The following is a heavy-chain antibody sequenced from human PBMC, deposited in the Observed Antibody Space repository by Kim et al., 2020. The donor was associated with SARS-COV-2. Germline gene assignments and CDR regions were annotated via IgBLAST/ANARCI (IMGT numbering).Heavy chain of an antibody. V-gene: IGHV4-61*01. CDR1: GGSVSSGSYY. CDR3: ARVTPMMYSSSWPRTRFYFDY. Sequence: SETLSLICTVSGGSVSSGSYYWSWIRQPPGKGLEWIGYIYYSGSTNYNPSLKSRVTISVDTSKNQFSLKLSSVTAADTAVYYCARVTPMMYSSSWPRTRFYFDYWGQGTLVTVSS. D-gene: IGHD6-13*01. CDR2: IYYSGST. J-gene: IGHJ4*02.